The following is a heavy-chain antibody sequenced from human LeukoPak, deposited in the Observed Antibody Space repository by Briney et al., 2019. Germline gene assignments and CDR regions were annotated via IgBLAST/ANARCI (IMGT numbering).Heavy chain of an antibody. CDR1: GFTVSSNY. Sequence: GGSLRLSCAASGFTVSSNYMTWVRQAPGKGLEWVSIIYSGGSTYYADSAKGRFTISRDNSKNTLYLQMNSLRAEDTAVYYCARDALKNSGSYGYWGQGTLVTVSS. CDR2: IYSGGST. J-gene: IGHJ4*02. V-gene: IGHV3-53*01. D-gene: IGHD1-26*01. CDR3: ARDALKNSGSYGY.